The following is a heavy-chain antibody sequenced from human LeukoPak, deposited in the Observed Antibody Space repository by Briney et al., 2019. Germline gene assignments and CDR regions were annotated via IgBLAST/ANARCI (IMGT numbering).Heavy chain of an antibody. V-gene: IGHV3-7*03. CDR3: AREPDFWSGYYLKSFHYFDY. CDR2: IKQDGSEK. Sequence: GGSLRLSCAASGFTFSSYWKSWVRQAPGKGLEWVANIKQDGSEKYYVDSVKGRFTISRDNAKNSLYLQMNSLRAEDTAVYYCAREPDFWSGYYLKSFHYFDYWGQGTLVTVSS. D-gene: IGHD3-3*01. J-gene: IGHJ4*02. CDR1: GFTFSSYW.